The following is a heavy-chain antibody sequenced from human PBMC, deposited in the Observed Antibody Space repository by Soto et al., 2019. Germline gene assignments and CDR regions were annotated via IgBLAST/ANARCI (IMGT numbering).Heavy chain of an antibody. CDR3: AKEPAP. J-gene: IGHJ5*02. V-gene: IGHV4-31*03. Sequence: QVQLQESGPGLVKPSETLSLTCTVSGGSISRGGYNWSWIRPHPGQGLEWIGYIYNSGTTYYNPSPKRRVTISEDTSKNPFSPKLTSVTAADTAGYYWAKEPAPWGQGTLVTVSS. CDR1: GGSISRGGYN. CDR2: IYNSGTT.